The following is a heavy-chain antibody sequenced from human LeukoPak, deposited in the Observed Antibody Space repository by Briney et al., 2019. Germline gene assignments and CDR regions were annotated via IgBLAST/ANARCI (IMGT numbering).Heavy chain of an antibody. CDR2: VNGIGDNT. D-gene: IGHD1-26*01. CDR1: GFTFTSYA. CDR3: AKGGYSGSYYFDY. J-gene: IGHJ4*02. Sequence: SGGSLRLSCAASGFTFTSYALSWVRQAPGKGLEWVSTVNGIGDNTYYANSVKGRFTISRDNSKNTLYLQMNSLRAEDTAVYYCAKGGYSGSYYFDYWGQGTLVTVSS. V-gene: IGHV3-23*01.